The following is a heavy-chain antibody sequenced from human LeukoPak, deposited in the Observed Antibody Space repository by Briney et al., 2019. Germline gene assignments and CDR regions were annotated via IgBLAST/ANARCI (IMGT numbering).Heavy chain of an antibody. D-gene: IGHD6-6*01. CDR3: ASLYSSSFPLY. CDR2: IYYSGST. Sequence: PSETLSLTCTVPGGSISRSSWSWLRQPPGKGLEWIGYIYYSGSTNYNPSLKSRVTISVDTSKNQFSLKLSSVTAADTAVYYCASLYSSSFPLYWGQGTLVTVSS. J-gene: IGHJ4*02. CDR1: GGSISRSS. V-gene: IGHV4-59*08.